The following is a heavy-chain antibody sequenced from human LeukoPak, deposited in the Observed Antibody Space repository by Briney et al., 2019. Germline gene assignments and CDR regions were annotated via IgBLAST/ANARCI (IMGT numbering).Heavy chain of an antibody. Sequence: GGSLTLSCEVSGMTFDRHGMHWVRQSPGKGLEWLTFIKYDGTRTDYEDSVKGRFTVSRDNSKNTLYLQMSNLRDEDTAVYYCARDRSSSSQTRTSGSTSLDYWGQGTLVTVSS. D-gene: IGHD6-13*01. CDR2: IKYDGTRT. CDR3: ARDRSSSSQTRTSGSTSLDY. J-gene: IGHJ4*02. CDR1: GMTFDRHG. V-gene: IGHV3-30*02.